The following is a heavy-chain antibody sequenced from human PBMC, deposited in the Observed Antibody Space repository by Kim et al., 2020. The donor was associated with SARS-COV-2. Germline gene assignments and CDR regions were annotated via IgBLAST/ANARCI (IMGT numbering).Heavy chain of an antibody. Sequence: YSVKGRFTNSRDNSKNTLYLQMNSLRAEDTAVYYCARSLRYFDWLRFDPWGQGTLVTVSS. J-gene: IGHJ5*02. V-gene: IGHV3-30*07. D-gene: IGHD3-9*01. CDR3: ARSLRYFDWLRFDP.